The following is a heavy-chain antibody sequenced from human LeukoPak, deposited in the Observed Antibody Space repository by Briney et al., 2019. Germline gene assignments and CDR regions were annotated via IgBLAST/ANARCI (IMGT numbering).Heavy chain of an antibody. J-gene: IGHJ4*02. V-gene: IGHV1-18*01. D-gene: IGHD1/OR15-1a*01. Sequence: ASGKVSCKTSGYTFTTHDINWVRQAPGQGLEWMGRISAYNGYTNYGRRFQGRVTMTTDTSTNTAYMELRSLRSDDTAVYYCARVGTGTRSFDSWGQGTLVTVSS. CDR1: GYTFTTHD. CDR2: ISAYNGYT. CDR3: ARVGTGTRSFDS.